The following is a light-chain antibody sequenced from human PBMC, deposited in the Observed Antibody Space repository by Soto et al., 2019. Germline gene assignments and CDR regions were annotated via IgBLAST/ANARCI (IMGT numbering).Light chain of an antibody. V-gene: IGLV1-40*01. J-gene: IGLJ1*01. CDR2: GNS. CDR1: SSNIGAGYD. Sequence: QSVLTQPPSVSGAPGQRVTISCTGSSSNIGAGYDVHWYQQLPGTAPKLLIYGNSNRPSGVPDRFSGSKSGTSASLAITGLQAEDEADYYCQSYDSSLSPPYGFGTGTKLTVL. CDR3: QSYDSSLSPPYG.